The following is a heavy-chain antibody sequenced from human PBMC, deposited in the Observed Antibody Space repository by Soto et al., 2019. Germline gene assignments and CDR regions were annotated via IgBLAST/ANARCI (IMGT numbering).Heavy chain of an antibody. J-gene: IGHJ6*02. D-gene: IGHD2-15*01. CDR1: GFSLSTSGVG. CDR3: AYLPCSGGSCYWFSYSGMDV. V-gene: IGHV2-5*02. Sequence: QITLKESGPTLVKPTQTLTLTCTFSGFSLSTSGVGVACICQPPGKPLEWLALIYWDDDKRYRPSLETRLTITKDTSKNQVVLTMTNMDSVDTATYYCAYLPCSGGSCYWFSYSGMDVWGQGTTVTVSS. CDR2: IYWDDDK.